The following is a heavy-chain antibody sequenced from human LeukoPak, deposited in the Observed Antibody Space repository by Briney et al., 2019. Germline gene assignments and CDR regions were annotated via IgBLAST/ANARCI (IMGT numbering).Heavy chain of an antibody. CDR2: INPNSGGT. J-gene: IGHJ5*02. Sequence: ASVKVSCKASGYIFTDYYMHWVRQAPGQELGWMGRINPNSGGTNYAQKFQGRVTMTRDTSISTAYMELSRLRSDDTAVYYCASGVLGYDFWSGYPWGQGTLVTVSS. CDR3: ASGVLGYDFWSGYP. D-gene: IGHD3-3*01. CDR1: GYIFTDYY. V-gene: IGHV1-2*06.